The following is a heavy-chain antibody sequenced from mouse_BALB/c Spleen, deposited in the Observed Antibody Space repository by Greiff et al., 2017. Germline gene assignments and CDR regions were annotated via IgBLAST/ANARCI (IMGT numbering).Heavy chain of an antibody. CDR2: ISSGGST. V-gene: IGHV5-6-5*01. D-gene: IGHD1-2*01. CDR1: GFTFSSYT. J-gene: IGHJ1*01. Sequence: EVKLMESGGGLVQPGGSLKLSCAASGFTFSSYTMSWVRQTPEKRLEWVASISSGGSTYYTDSVKGRFTIARDNARNILYLQMSSLRSEDTAMYYCAIEGNTATNFDVWGAGTTVTVSS. CDR3: AIEGNTATNFDV.